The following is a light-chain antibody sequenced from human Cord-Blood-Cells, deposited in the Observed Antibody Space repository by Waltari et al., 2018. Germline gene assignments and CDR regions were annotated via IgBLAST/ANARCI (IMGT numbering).Light chain of an antibody. V-gene: IGKV1-39*01. CDR1: QRISRY. Sequence: DIQMTQSPSSLSASVGDRVPITCRASQRISRYLNWYQQKPGKAPKLLIYAASSLQSWVPSRLSGSGSGTDFTLTISSLQPEDFATYYCQQSYSTPFTFGPGTKVDIK. J-gene: IGKJ3*01. CDR2: AAS. CDR3: QQSYSTPFT.